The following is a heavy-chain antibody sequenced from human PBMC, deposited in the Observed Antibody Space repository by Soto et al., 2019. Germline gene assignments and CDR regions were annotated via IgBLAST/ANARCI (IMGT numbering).Heavy chain of an antibody. Sequence: GGSLRLSCAASGFTFSSYAMSWVRQAPGKGLEWVSAISGSGGSTYYADSVKGRFTISRDNSKNTLYLQMNSLRAEDTAVYYCAKDRSGDCSGGSCFPPPLYWYFDLWGRGTLVPVS. CDR1: GFTFSSYA. J-gene: IGHJ2*01. CDR3: AKDRSGDCSGGSCFPPPLYWYFDL. CDR2: ISGSGGST. V-gene: IGHV3-23*01. D-gene: IGHD2-15*01.